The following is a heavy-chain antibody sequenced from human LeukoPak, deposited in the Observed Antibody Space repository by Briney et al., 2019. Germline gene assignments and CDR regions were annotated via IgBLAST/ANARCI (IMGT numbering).Heavy chain of an antibody. CDR3: AREPNPSITMVRGVIRGPYWYFDL. Sequence: SETLSLTCAVSGGSISSSNWWSWVRQPPGKGLEWIGEIYHSGSTNYNPSLKSRVTISVDKSKNQFSLKLSSVTAADTAVYYCAREPNPSITMVRGVIRGPYWYFDLWGRGTLVTVSS. CDR2: IYHSGST. J-gene: IGHJ2*01. V-gene: IGHV4-4*02. D-gene: IGHD3-10*01. CDR1: GGSISSSNW.